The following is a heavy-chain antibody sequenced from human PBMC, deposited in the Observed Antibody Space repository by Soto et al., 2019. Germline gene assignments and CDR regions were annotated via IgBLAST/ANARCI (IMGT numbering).Heavy chain of an antibody. CDR2: IYYSGST. Sequence: SKTLSLTCTVSGGSVSSGSYYWSWIRQPPGKGLEWIGYIYYSGSTNYNPSLKSRVTISVDTSKNQFSLKLSSVTAADTAVYYCARGYCSSTSCQNFDYWGQGTLVTVSS. D-gene: IGHD2-2*01. V-gene: IGHV4-61*01. CDR1: GGSVSSGSYY. J-gene: IGHJ4*02. CDR3: ARGYCSSTSCQNFDY.